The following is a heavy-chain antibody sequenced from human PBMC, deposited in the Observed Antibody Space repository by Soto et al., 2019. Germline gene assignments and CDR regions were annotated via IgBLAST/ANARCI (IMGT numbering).Heavy chain of an antibody. CDR1: GFTFSSPA. J-gene: IGHJ3*02. CDR3: ALDYYGSGSYPNDAFDI. CDR2: ISGSGGSP. Sequence: GGSLRLSCAASGFTFSSPAMSWVRQAPGKRLEWVSAISGSGGSPYYADSVKGRFTISRDNYKKTLYLQMNSLRAEDTAVYYCALDYYGSGSYPNDAFDIWGQGTMVTVSS. D-gene: IGHD3-10*01. V-gene: IGHV3-23*01.